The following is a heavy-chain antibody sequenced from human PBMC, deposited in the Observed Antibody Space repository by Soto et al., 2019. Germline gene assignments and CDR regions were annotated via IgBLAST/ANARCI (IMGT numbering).Heavy chain of an antibody. V-gene: IGHV3-53*01. CDR2: IYSGGST. CDR3: ARDPPATRHGMDV. CDR1: GFTVSSNY. J-gene: IGHJ6*02. Sequence: PGGSLRLSCAASGFTVSSNYMSWVRQAPGKGLEWVSVIYSGGSTYYADSLRGRFTISRDNSNNTLYLQMKSLRAEDTAVYYCARDPPATRHGMDVWGQGTTVTVSS.